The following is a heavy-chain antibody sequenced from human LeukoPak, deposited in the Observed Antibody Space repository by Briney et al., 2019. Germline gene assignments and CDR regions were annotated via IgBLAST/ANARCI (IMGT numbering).Heavy chain of an antibody. CDR2: IKGDGTTT. CDR3: VRGDVFDI. CDR1: GFIFSSYA. Sequence: PGGSLRLSCAASGFIFSSYAMSWVRQAPGKGLVWVSRIKGDGTTTSYVDSVNGRFTISRDNAKNTLYLQMNSLRAEDTAVYYCVRGDVFDIWGQGTMVTVSS. V-gene: IGHV3-74*01. J-gene: IGHJ3*02.